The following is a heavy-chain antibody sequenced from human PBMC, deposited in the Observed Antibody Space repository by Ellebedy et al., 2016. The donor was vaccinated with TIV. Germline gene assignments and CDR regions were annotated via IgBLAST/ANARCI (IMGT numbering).Heavy chain of an antibody. J-gene: IGHJ4*02. CDR3: VRALGSGPCH. D-gene: IGHD6-19*01. CDR2: INEDGTQI. CDR1: GFTFSSYW. V-gene: IGHV3-7*01. Sequence: GGSLRLXXVASGFTFSSYWMHWVRQAPGKGLEWVANINEDGTQIYYVDSVKGRFTISRDNAKNSVYMQMNNLRGEDTAVYYCVRALGSGPCHWGQGTLVTVSS.